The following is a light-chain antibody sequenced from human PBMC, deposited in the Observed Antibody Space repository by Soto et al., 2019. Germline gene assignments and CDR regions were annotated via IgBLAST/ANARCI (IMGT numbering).Light chain of an antibody. CDR1: RSISNT. V-gene: IGKV3-15*01. CDR2: GAS. J-gene: IGKJ4*01. Sequence: EMVMTQSPATLSVSPGERVTLSCRASRSISNTLAWYQQKPGQAPRLLIYGASTRATGIPARFSGSGSGTEFTLTINSLQSEDFAMYYCQPHNNWPVVTFGGGTRVEIK. CDR3: QPHNNWPVVT.